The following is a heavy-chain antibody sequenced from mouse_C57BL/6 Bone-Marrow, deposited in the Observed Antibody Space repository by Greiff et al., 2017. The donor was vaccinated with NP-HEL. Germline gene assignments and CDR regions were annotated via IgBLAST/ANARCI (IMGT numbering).Heavy chain of an antibody. CDR1: GYTFTSYW. V-gene: IGHV1-74*01. Sequence: QVQLQQPGAELVKPGASVKVSCKASGYTFTSYWMHWVKQRPGQGLEWIGRIHPSDSDTNYNQKFKGKATLTVDKSSSTAYMQRSSLTSEDSAVYYCAIKLGTGYFDVWGTGTTVTVSS. CDR3: AIKLGTGYFDV. CDR2: IHPSDSDT. D-gene: IGHD2-14*01. J-gene: IGHJ1*03.